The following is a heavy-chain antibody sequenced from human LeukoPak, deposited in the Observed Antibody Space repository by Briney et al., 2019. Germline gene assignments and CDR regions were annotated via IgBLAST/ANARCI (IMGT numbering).Heavy chain of an antibody. Sequence: GGSLRLSCAASGFIFSSYYMNWVRQAPGKGLEWLSYISSSGSTIYYADSVKGRFTISRDNAKNSLFLQMNSLRAEDTAVYYCARDPEGVYGDYYFDYWGQGTLVTVSS. J-gene: IGHJ4*02. CDR1: GFIFSSYY. D-gene: IGHD4-17*01. CDR3: ARDPEGVYGDYYFDY. V-gene: IGHV3-48*01. CDR2: ISSSGSTI.